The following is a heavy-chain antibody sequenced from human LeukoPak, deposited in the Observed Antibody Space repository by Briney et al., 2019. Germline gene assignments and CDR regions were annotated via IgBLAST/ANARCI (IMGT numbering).Heavy chain of an antibody. CDR2: INPNSGGT. Sequence: EASVKVSCKASGYTFTGYYMHWVRQAPGQGLEWMGRINPNSGGTNYAQKFQGRVTMTRDTAISTAYMELSSLRSDDTAVYYCARDPVQSTLLDYWGQGTLVTVSS. CDR1: GYTFTGYY. J-gene: IGHJ4*02. V-gene: IGHV1-2*06. CDR3: ARDPVQSTLLDY. D-gene: IGHD1-26*01.